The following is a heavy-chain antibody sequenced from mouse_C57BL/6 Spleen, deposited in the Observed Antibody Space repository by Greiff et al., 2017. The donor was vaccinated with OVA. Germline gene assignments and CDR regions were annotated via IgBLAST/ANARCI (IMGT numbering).Heavy chain of an antibody. CDR2: ISSGSSTF. CDR1: GFTFSDYG. J-gene: IGHJ4*01. V-gene: IGHV5-17*01. CDR3: ARPQASYAMDY. D-gene: IGHD3-2*02. Sequence: EVQGVESGGGLVKPGGSLKLSCAASGFTFSDYGMHWVRQAPEKGLEWVAYISSGSSTFYYADTVKGRFTISRDNAKNTLFLQMTSLRSEDTAMYYCARPQASYAMDYWGQGTSVTVSS.